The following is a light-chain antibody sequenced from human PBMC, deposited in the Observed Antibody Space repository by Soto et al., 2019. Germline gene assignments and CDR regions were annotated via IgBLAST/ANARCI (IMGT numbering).Light chain of an antibody. J-gene: IGKJ5*01. CDR2: GAF. CDR3: DQYGSLIT. CDR1: QSLSSSY. V-gene: IGKV3-20*01. Sequence: GTLSLAPGERATLSCRASQSLSSSYLAWHQQKPGQAPRLVIYGAFSRATGIPDRFSGSGSGTDFTLTISRLEPEDFGVYSGDQYGSLITFGQGTSLEIK.